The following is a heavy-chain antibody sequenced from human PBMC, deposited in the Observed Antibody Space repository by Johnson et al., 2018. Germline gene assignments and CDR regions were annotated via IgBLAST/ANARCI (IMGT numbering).Heavy chain of an antibody. D-gene: IGHD1-26*01. CDR1: GFTFSNYY. J-gene: IGHJ1*01. CDR2: INADATEK. V-gene: IGHV3-7*01. Sequence: VQLVQSGGGSVQPGGSLRLACSTSGFTFSNYYMSWVRQAPGKGLEWVANINADATEKNYVDSVKGRFTISRDNAKKSFYLQMSSLRVEETAVYYCVVGMMDFEHWGQGSLVTVSS. CDR3: VVGMMDFEH.